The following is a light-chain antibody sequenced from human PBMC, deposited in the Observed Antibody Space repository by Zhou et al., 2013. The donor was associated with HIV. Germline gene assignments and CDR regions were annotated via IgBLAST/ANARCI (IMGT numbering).Light chain of an antibody. CDR1: QSISSW. J-gene: IGKJ2*01. CDR2: RAS. V-gene: IGKV1-5*03. Sequence: DIQMTQSPSTLSASVGDRVTITCRASQSISSWLAWYQQKPGKAPKLLIYRASTLESGVPSRFSGSGSGTEFTLTISSLQPDDFGTYYCQQCNGYPYTFGRGTKLEIK. CDR3: QQCNGYPYT.